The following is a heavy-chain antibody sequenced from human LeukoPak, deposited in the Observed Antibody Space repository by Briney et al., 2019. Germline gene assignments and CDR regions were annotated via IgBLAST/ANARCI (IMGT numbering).Heavy chain of an antibody. V-gene: IGHV4-61*02. CDR1: GGSTSSGSYY. D-gene: IGHD6-6*01. CDR2: IYTSGST. CDR3: ARGSSIAARPDYFDY. Sequence: SETLSLTCTVSGGSTSSGSYYWSWIRQPAGKGLEWIGRIYTSGSTNYNPSLKSRVTISVDTSKNQFSLKLSSVTAADTAVYYCARGSSIAARPDYFDYWGQGTLVTVSS. J-gene: IGHJ4*02.